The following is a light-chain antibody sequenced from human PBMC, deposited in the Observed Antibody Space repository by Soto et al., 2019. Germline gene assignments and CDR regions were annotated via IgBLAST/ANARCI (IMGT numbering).Light chain of an antibody. CDR1: NSNVGGGYD. CDR2: ANN. V-gene: IGLV1-40*01. CDR3: QSYDPTLNVV. Sequence: QAVVTQPPSVSGAPGQTVTISCTGSNSNVGGGYDVHWYQQLPGSAPKLLIYANNNRPSGVPDRFSGSKSGTSASLAITGLQAEDEAAYYCQSYDPTLNVVFGGGTQLTVL. J-gene: IGLJ2*01.